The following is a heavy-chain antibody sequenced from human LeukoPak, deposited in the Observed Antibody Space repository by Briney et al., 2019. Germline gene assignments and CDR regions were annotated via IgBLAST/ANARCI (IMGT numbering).Heavy chain of an antibody. CDR2: IYTSGST. CDR3: ARDRLTLRPNWFDP. V-gene: IGHV4-61*02. Sequence: PSETLSLTCTVSGGSISSGCYYWSWIRQPAGKGLEWIGRIYTSGSTNYNPFLKSRVTISVDTSKNQFSLKLSSVTAADTAVYYCARDRLTLRPNWFDPWGQGTLVTVSS. CDR1: GGSISSGCYY. D-gene: IGHD6-6*01. J-gene: IGHJ5*02.